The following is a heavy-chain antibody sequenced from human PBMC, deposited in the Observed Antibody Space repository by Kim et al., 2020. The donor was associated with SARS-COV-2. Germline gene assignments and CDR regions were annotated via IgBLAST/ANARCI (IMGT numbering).Heavy chain of an antibody. CDR1: GGTFSSYT. V-gene: IGHV1-69*02. Sequence: SVKVSCKASGGTFSSYTISWVRQAPGQGLEWMGRIIPILGIANYAQKFQGRVTITADKSTSTAYMELSSLRSEDTAVYYCASAPAVQLWFDQYYYYGMDVWGQGTTVTVSS. D-gene: IGHD5-18*01. CDR2: IIPILGIA. CDR3: ASAPAVQLWFDQYYYYGMDV. J-gene: IGHJ6*02.